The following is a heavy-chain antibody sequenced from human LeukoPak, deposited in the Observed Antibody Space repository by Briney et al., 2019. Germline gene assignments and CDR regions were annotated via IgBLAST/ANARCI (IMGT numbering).Heavy chain of an antibody. CDR1: GYTFTGYY. D-gene: IGHD3-10*01. V-gene: IGHV1-2*02. J-gene: IGHJ4*02. CDR2: INPNSGGT. Sequence: GASVKVSCKASGYTFTGYYMHWVRQAPGQGLEWMGWINPNSGGTNYAQKFQGRVTMTRDTSISTAYMELSRLRSDDTAVYYCARVARTMARGSEKYLFDYWGQGTLVTVSS. CDR3: ARVARTMARGSEKYLFDY.